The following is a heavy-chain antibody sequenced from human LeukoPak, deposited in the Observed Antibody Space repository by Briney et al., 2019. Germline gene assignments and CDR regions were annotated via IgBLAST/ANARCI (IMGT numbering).Heavy chain of an antibody. J-gene: IGHJ4*02. V-gene: IGHV3-23*01. CDR2: ISGSGVST. CDR1: GFSFSTYV. Sequence: GGSLRLSCAASGFSFSTYVLSWVRQTPGKGLEWDSAISGSGVSTFYADSVKGRFTISRDNSKNTLYLQMDSLRTEDTAVYYCAKGQRGTTLADYWGQGTLVTVSS. CDR3: AKGQRGTTLADY. D-gene: IGHD2-2*01.